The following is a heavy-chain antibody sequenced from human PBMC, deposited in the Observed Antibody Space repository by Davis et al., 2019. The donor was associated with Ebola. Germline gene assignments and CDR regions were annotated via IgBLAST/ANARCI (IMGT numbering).Heavy chain of an antibody. CDR3: AKDSRGYYQPIDC. D-gene: IGHD3-3*01. Sequence: GGSLRLSCAASGFTFSSYSMNWVRQAPGKGLEWVSYISSSSSTIYYADSVKGRFTISRDNARNTLYLQMNSLRAEDTAIYYCAKDSRGYYQPIDCWGQGTLVTVSS. CDR1: GFTFSSYS. CDR2: ISSSSSTI. V-gene: IGHV3-48*01. J-gene: IGHJ4*02.